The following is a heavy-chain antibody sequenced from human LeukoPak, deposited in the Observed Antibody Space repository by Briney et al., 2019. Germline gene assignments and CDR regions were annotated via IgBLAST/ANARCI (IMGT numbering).Heavy chain of an antibody. CDR1: GFTFSSYW. V-gene: IGHV3-7*03. D-gene: IGHD5-18*01. Sequence: GGSLRLSCAASGFTFSSYWMSWVRQAPGKGLDWVANIKLDGGEKYYVDSVKGRFTISRDNAKNSLYLQMNSLRTEDTAVYYCARFRGYSYGLDYWGQGTLVTVSS. CDR2: IKLDGGEK. J-gene: IGHJ4*02. CDR3: ARFRGYSYGLDY.